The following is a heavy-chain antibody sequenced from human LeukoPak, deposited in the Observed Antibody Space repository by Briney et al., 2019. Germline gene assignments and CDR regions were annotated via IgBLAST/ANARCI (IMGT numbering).Heavy chain of an antibody. D-gene: IGHD6-13*01. CDR3: ARVQRGSSWYNFDY. J-gene: IGHJ4*02. CDR2: ISSSSSYI. V-gene: IGHV3-21*01. Sequence: GGSLRLSCAASGFTFSSYSMNWVRQAPGKGLEWVSSISSSSSYIYYADSVKGRFTISRDNAKNSLYLQMNSLRAEDTAVYYCARVQRGSSWYNFDYWGQGTLVTVSS. CDR1: GFTFSSYS.